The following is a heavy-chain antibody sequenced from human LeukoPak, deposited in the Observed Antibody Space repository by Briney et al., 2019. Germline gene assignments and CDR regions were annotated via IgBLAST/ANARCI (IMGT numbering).Heavy chain of an antibody. D-gene: IGHD3-10*01. CDR3: ARGNLWFGEEGWFDP. CDR2: INYSGST. Sequence: PSETLSLTCTVSGCSISSYYWSWFRQPPGKGLQWMGYINYSGSTNYNPSLQSRVTISVDTSKNQFSLKLSSVTAADTAVYYCARGNLWFGEEGWFDPWGQGTLVTVSS. CDR1: GCSISSYY. J-gene: IGHJ5*02. V-gene: IGHV4-59*01.